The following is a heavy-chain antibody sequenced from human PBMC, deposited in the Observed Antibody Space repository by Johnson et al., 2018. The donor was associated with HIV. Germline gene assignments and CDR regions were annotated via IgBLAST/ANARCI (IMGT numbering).Heavy chain of an antibody. D-gene: IGHD4-23*01. Sequence: VQLVESGGRLVQPGGSLRLSCAASGFSFSTYWMHWVRRVPGKGLVWVSRIDTDGSGTTYADSVKGRFTLSGDNAKNTVYLQMISLRAEATAVYYCARSEVTAPSPPAGAFDIWGQGTMVTASS. CDR2: IDTDGSGT. V-gene: IGHV3-74*03. CDR3: ARSEVTAPSPPAGAFDI. J-gene: IGHJ3*02. CDR1: GFSFSTYW.